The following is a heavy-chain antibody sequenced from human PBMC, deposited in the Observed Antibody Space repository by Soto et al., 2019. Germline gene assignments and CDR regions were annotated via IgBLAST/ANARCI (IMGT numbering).Heavy chain of an antibody. J-gene: IGHJ3*02. CDR3: AKDSGAFDI. Sequence: PAVSLRLSCAASGFTFSSYGMHWVRQAPGKGLEWVAVISYDGSNKYYADSVKGRFTISRDNSKNTLYLQMNSLRAEDTAVYYCAKDSGAFDIWGQGTMVTVSS. V-gene: IGHV3-30*18. D-gene: IGHD3-10*01. CDR1: GFTFSSYG. CDR2: ISYDGSNK.